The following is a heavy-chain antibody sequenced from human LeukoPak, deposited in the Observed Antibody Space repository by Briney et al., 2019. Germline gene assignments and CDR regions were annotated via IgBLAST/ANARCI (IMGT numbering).Heavy chain of an antibody. Sequence: GASVKVSCKASGSTLTSYDINWVRQATGQGPEWMGWMNPNSGSTGYAQKFQGRVTITRNTSISTAYMELSGLRSEDTAVYYCARGRSTGYPYYFEYWGQGTLVTVSS. CDR2: MNPNSGST. V-gene: IGHV1-8*03. CDR3: ARGRSTGYPYYFEY. J-gene: IGHJ4*02. CDR1: GSTLTSYD. D-gene: IGHD5-12*01.